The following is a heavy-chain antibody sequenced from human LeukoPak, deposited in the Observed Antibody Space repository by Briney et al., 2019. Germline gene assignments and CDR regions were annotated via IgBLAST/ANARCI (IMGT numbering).Heavy chain of an antibody. CDR1: TGSIGRDY. Sequence: PSETLSLTCTLSTGSIGRDYWSWIRQPPGKGLEWIGYVYCNGNTIYNPSLKSRVTISVDTSKNQFSLNVTSVTAADTAVYYCAGTTSSGWSRFFDFWSQGSLVTVSS. CDR3: AGTTSSGWSRFFDF. V-gene: IGHV4-59*01. D-gene: IGHD6-19*01. J-gene: IGHJ4*02. CDR2: VYCNGNT.